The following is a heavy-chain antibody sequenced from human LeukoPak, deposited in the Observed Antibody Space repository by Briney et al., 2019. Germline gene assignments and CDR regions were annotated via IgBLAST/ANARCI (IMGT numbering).Heavy chain of an antibody. CDR1: GGSISSTTYY. V-gene: IGHV4-39*02. CDR3: ARGPGRKHYYDSSGYPLY. J-gene: IGHJ4*02. Sequence: PSETLSLTCTVSGGSISSTTYYWGWIRQPPGKGLEWIGSIYYSGSTYYNPSLKGRVTISVDTSKNQFSLRLNSVTAADTAVYYCARGPGRKHYYDSSGYPLYWGQGTLVTVSS. D-gene: IGHD3-22*01. CDR2: IYYSGST.